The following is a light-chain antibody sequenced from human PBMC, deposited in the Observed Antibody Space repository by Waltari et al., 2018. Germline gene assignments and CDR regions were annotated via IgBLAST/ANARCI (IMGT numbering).Light chain of an antibody. CDR2: DVS. CDR1: NSYIASYQY. J-gene: IGLJ3*02. CDR3: SSYTTSATWV. Sequence: QSSLTQPASVSGSTGQSITISCTGTNSYIASYQYVSWYQQNPGKAPKLIIFDVSRRPSGVSYRFSGSKSGSTASLTISGLQAGDEADYYCSSYTTSATWVFGGGTRVAVL. V-gene: IGLV2-14*03.